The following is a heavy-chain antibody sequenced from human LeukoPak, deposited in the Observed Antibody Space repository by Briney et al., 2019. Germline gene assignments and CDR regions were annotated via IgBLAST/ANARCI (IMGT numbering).Heavy chain of an antibody. J-gene: IGHJ4*02. CDR2: ISSSSSYM. V-gene: IGHV3-21*01. CDR1: GFTFSSYS. Sequence: GGSLRLSCAASGFTFSSYSMNWVRQAPGKGLEWASSISSSSSYMYYADSVKGRFTISRDNAKNSLYLQMNSLRAEDTAVYYCARLGYDYVWGSYHVDYWGQGTLVTVSS. CDR3: ARLGYDYVWGSYHVDY. D-gene: IGHD3-16*02.